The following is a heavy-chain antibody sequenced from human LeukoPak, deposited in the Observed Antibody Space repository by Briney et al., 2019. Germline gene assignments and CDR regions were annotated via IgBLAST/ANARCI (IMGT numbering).Heavy chain of an antibody. J-gene: IGHJ4*02. Sequence: GGSLRLSCAASGFTFSIYVMSWVRQAPGKGLEWVANIKQDGSEKYYVDSVKGRFTISRDNAKNSLYLQMNSLRAEDTAVYYCARARPGPFDYWGQGTLVTVSS. CDR3: ARARPGPFDY. V-gene: IGHV3-7*01. CDR1: GFTFSIYV. CDR2: IKQDGSEK.